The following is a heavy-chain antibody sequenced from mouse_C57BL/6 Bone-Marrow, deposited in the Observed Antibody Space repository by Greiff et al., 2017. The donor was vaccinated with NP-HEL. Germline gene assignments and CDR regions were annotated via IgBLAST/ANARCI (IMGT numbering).Heavy chain of an antibody. V-gene: IGHV1-82*01. CDR1: GYAFSSSW. CDR3: ARRGSRGYFDV. J-gene: IGHJ1*03. CDR2: IYPGDGDT. Sequence: VQLQQSGPELVKPGASVKISCKASGYAFSSSWMNWVKQRPGKGLEWIGRIYPGDGDTNYNGKFKGKATLTADKSSSTAYMQLSSLTSEDSAVYFCARRGSRGYFDVWGTGTTVTVSS. D-gene: IGHD1-1*01.